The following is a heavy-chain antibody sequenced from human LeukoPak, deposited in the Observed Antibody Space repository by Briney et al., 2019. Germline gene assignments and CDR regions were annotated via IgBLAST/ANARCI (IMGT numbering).Heavy chain of an antibody. D-gene: IGHD6-6*01. CDR1: GFTFSSYG. V-gene: IGHV3-30*18. CDR2: ISYDGSNK. Sequence: GGSLRLSCAASGFTFSSYGMHWVRQAPGKGLEWVAVISYDGSNKYYADSVKGRFTISRDNSKNTLYLQMNSLRAEDTAVYYCAKSRGGIAARVVDYWGQGTLVTVSS. J-gene: IGHJ4*02. CDR3: AKSRGGIAARVVDY.